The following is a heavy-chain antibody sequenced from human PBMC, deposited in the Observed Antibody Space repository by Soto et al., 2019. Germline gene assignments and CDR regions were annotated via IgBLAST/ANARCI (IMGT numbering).Heavy chain of an antibody. J-gene: IGHJ5*02. D-gene: IGHD3-10*01. V-gene: IGHV4-4*07. Sequence: GTLYLTCTVSGCSISSFSWSWFRQPAGKGLEWIGRIYTSGSTNYNPSLKSRVTMSVDTSKNQFSLKQSSVTAADKAVYYCARTMRGGSRFDPWGQGTLVTVSS. CDR1: GCSISSFS. CDR2: IYTSGST. CDR3: ARTMRGGSRFDP.